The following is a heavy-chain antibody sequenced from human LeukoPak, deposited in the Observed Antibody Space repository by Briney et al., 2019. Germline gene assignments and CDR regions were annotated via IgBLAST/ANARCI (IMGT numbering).Heavy chain of an antibody. D-gene: IGHD3-3*01. CDR2: ISGSGGST. Sequence: TGGSLRLSCAASGFTFSSYAMSWVRQAPGKGLEWVSAISGSGGSTYYADSVKGRFTISRGNSKNTLYLQMNSPRAEDTAVYYCAKAEFYDFWSGYYSDYWGQGTLVIVSS. J-gene: IGHJ4*02. CDR3: AKAEFYDFWSGYYSDY. V-gene: IGHV3-23*01. CDR1: GFTFSSYA.